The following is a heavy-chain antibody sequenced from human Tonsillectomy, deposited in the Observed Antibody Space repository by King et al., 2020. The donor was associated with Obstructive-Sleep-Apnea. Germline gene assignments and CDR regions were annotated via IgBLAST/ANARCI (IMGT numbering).Heavy chain of an antibody. CDR3: AKAWTVTTLQCACDY. V-gene: IGHV3-30*18. CDR2: ISYDGYKE. J-gene: IGHJ4*02. Sequence: VQLVESGGGVVQPGRSLRLSCAASGFTFSSYGMHWVRQAPGKGLEWVAVISYDGYKEFYADSVKGRFTISRDNSRNTLYLQMNSLRPEDTAVYYCAKAWTVTTLQCACDYWGQGTLVTVSS. D-gene: IGHD4-17*01. CDR1: GFTFSSYG.